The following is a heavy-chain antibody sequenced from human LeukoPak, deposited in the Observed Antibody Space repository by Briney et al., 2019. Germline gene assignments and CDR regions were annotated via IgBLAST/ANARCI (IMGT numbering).Heavy chain of an antibody. J-gene: IGHJ4*02. CDR3: VKATVTSSYFDYFDS. D-gene: IGHD4-17*01. CDR2: ISSNGGHT. V-gene: IGHV3-64D*09. Sequence: GGSLRLSCSASGFSFSICSMHWVRQAPGKGLEYVSAISSNGGHTNYADSVKGRFTISRDNSKNTLYLQMNSLRAEDTAVYYCVKATVTSSYFDYFDSWGQGTRVTVSS. CDR1: GFSFSICS.